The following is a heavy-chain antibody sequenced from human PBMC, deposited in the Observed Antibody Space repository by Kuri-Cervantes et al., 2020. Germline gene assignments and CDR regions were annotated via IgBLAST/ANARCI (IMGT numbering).Heavy chain of an antibody. V-gene: IGHV1-18*04. D-gene: IGHD6-19*01. CDR2: INPNSGGT. J-gene: IGHJ4*02. Sequence: ASVKVSCKASGYTFTDYCFHWVRQAPGQGLEWMGWINPNSGGTNSAQKLQGRVTMTTDTSTSTAYMELRSLRSDDTALYYCAKAQGVAGTTEFDYWGQGTLVTVSS. CDR3: AKAQGVAGTTEFDY. CDR1: GYTFTDYC.